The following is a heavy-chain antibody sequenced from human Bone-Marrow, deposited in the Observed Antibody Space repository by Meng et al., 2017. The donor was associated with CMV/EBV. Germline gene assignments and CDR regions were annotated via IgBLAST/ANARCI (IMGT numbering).Heavy chain of an antibody. CDR3: TRDPGAYFDY. J-gene: IGHJ4*02. CDR2: IRDKANSYTT. V-gene: IGHV3-72*01. Sequence: GESLKISCAASGFTFSDHYMDWVRQAPGKGLEWVGRIRDKANSYTTAYAASVKGRFTISRDDSEKSLYLQMNSLKSEDTAVYYCTRDPGAYFDYWGQGTLVTVSS. CDR1: GFTFSDHY. D-gene: IGHD7-27*01.